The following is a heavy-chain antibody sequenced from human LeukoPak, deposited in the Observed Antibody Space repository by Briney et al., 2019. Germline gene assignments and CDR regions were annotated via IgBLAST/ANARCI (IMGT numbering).Heavy chain of an antibody. Sequence: PGGSLRLSRAASGFTFSSYWMHWVRQAPGKGLVWVSRINRDGSTTTYADSVKGRFTVSRDNAKNTLYLQMNSLSVEDTAVYYCARGEDIVVVVAVDYWGQGTLVTVSS. CDR2: INRDGSTT. J-gene: IGHJ4*02. D-gene: IGHD2-15*01. V-gene: IGHV3-74*03. CDR3: ARGEDIVVVVAVDY. CDR1: GFTFSSYW.